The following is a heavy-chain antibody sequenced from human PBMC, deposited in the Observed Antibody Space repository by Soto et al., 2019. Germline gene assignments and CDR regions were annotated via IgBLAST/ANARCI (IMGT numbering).Heavy chain of an antibody. Sequence: EVQLVESGGGLVQPGGSLRLSCTASGFSCSDYYMDWVRHAPGRGLEWVGRSRSKAQRYAASYAASVEGRFTISRHDSNNSLSLQMNSLKIEDTAVYYCTRVKSNSGGLDVFDIWGQGTMITVSS. D-gene: IGHD3-16*01. CDR2: SRSKAQRYAA. CDR3: TRVKSNSGGLDVFDI. J-gene: IGHJ3*02. CDR1: GFSCSDYY. V-gene: IGHV3-72*01.